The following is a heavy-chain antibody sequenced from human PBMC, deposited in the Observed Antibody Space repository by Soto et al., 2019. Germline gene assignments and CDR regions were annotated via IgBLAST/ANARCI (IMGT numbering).Heavy chain of an antibody. V-gene: IGHV4-59*08. J-gene: IGHJ5*02. CDR2: IYYSGST. D-gene: IGHD1-26*01. CDR3: ARRSWELLPWFDP. CDR1: GGSISSYY. Sequence: SETLSLSCTVSGGSISSYYRSWIRQPPGKGLEWIGYIYYSGSTNYNPSLKSGVTISVDTSKNQFSLKLSSVTAADTVVYYCARRSWELLPWFDPWGQGTLVTVSS.